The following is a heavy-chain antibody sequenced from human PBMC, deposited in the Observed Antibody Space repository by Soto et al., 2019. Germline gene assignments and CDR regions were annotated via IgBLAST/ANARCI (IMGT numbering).Heavy chain of an antibody. CDR2: ILVGGST. D-gene: IGHD2-8*02. V-gene: IGHV3-23*01. CDR1: GFTCSSYD. CDR3: AKATATGGGAFDI. Sequence: EVQVLESGGGLVQPGGSLRLSCAASGFTCSSYDMSWVRQAPGKGLEWVSTILVGGSTHYPDSVKGRFTISRDNSKNTVFLPMNSLTAGDTAVYYWAKATATGGGAFDICGQGTVVTVSS. J-gene: IGHJ3*02.